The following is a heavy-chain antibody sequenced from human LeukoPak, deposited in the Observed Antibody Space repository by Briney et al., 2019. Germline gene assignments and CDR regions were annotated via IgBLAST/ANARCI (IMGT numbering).Heavy chain of an antibody. CDR1: GFTFSSYS. Sequence: GGSLRLSCAASGFTFSSYSMNWVRQAPGKGLEWVSSISSSSSYIYYADSVKGRFTISRHNAKNSLYLEMNSLRAEDTAVYYCARDSGGYFDRNHFDYWGQGTLVTVSS. CDR2: ISSSSSYI. V-gene: IGHV3-21*06. J-gene: IGHJ4*02. CDR3: ARDSGGYFDRNHFDY. D-gene: IGHD3-9*01.